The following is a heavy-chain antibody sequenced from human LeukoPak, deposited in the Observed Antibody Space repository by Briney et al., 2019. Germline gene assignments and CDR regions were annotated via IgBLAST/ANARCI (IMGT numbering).Heavy chain of an antibody. Sequence: LGTLSLTCTVSGGSICSYYWSWIREPAGKGLEWIGRIYTSGSTNYNPSLKSRVTMSVDTSKNQFSLKLSSVTAADTAVYYCARGEYYYDSSGYDLNYWGQGTLVTVSS. CDR1: GGSICSYY. J-gene: IGHJ4*02. CDR3: ARGEYYYDSSGYDLNY. V-gene: IGHV4-4*07. D-gene: IGHD3-22*01. CDR2: IYTSGST.